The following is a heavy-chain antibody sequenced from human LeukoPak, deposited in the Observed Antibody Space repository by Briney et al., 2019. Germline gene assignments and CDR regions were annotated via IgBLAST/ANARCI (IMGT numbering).Heavy chain of an antibody. V-gene: IGHV4-59*08. CDR1: GGSISSYY. CDR2: IYYSGST. J-gene: IGHJ6*02. Sequence: PSETLSLTCTVSGGSISSYYWSWIRQPPGKGLEWIGYIYYSGSTNYNPSLKSRVTISVDTSKNQFSLKLSSVTAADTAVYYCARLAGVRGYGMDVWGQGTTVTVSS. CDR3: ARLAGVRGYGMDV. D-gene: IGHD1-26*01.